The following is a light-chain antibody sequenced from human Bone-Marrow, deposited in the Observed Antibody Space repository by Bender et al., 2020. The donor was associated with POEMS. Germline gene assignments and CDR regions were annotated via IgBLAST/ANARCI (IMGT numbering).Light chain of an antibody. V-gene: IGLV3-21*02. CDR3: QVWDTSSDHPGV. J-gene: IGLJ1*01. CDR1: RIGTKN. Sequence: SYVLTQPPSMSVAPGQTAKIICEGDRIGTKNVHWYQQRPGQAPVLFVYDDSDRPSGIPERFSGSNSGNTATLTIRRVEAGDEADYYCQVWDTSSDHPGVFGTGTRVAVL. CDR2: DDS.